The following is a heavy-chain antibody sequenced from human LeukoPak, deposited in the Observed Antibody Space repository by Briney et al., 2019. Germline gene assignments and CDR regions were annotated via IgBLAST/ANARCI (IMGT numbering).Heavy chain of an antibody. CDR3: AGGGSRRLRAFDY. V-gene: IGHV4-34*01. D-gene: IGHD5-12*01. CDR1: GGSFSGYY. Sequence: SETLSLTCAVYGGSFSGYYWSWIRQPPGKGLEWIGEINHSGSTNYNPSLKSRVTISVDTTKNQFSLKLSSVTAADTAVYYCAGGGSRRLRAFDYWGQGTLVTVSS. J-gene: IGHJ4*02. CDR2: INHSGST.